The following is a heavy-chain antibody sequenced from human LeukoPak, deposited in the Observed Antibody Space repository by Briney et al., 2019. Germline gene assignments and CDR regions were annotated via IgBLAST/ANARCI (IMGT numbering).Heavy chain of an antibody. J-gene: IGHJ5*02. D-gene: IGHD1-26*01. CDR2: SYYSGSS. V-gene: IGHV4-39*01. CDR1: GGSISSSGYY. Sequence: SETLSLTCTVSGGSISSSGYYWGWIRQPPGEGLEWIASSYYSGSSYYNPSLKRRVTISVDTYKNQLSLKLSSLTAADTAVYYCARHEYSGSYYGLSWFDPWGQGTLVTVSS. CDR3: ARHEYSGSYYGLSWFDP.